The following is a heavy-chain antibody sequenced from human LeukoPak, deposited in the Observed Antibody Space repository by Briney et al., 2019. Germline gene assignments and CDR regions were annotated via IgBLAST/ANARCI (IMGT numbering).Heavy chain of an antibody. CDR3: ARDLVGIAYRGAFYY. D-gene: IGHD6-13*01. V-gene: IGHV3-30*02. J-gene: IGHJ4*02. CDR2: IRYDGSNK. CDR1: GFTFSSYG. Sequence: GGTLRLSCAASGFTFSSYGMSWVRQAPGKGLEWVAFIRYDGSNKYYADSVKGRFTISRDNAKNSLYLQMNSLRAEDTAVYYCARDLVGIAYRGAFYYWGQGTLVTVSS.